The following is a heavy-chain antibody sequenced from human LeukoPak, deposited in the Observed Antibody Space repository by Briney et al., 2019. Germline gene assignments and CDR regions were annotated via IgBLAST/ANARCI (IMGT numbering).Heavy chain of an antibody. J-gene: IGHJ4*02. Sequence: SETLSLTCTVSGGSMRSYYWSWIRQPPGKGLEWIGYIYYSGSTIYNPSLKSRVTISLDTSKNQISLKMNSVTAADTAVYYCARMGNPATVTADYWGQGTLVTVSS. CDR1: GGSMRSYY. V-gene: IGHV4-59*08. D-gene: IGHD4-17*01. CDR2: IYYSGST. CDR3: ARMGNPATVTADY.